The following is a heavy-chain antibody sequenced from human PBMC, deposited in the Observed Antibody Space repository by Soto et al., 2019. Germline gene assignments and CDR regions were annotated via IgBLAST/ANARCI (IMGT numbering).Heavy chain of an antibody. Sequence: QITLKESGPTLVKPTQTLTLTCTFSGFSLSTSGVGVGWIRQPPGKALEWLALIYWDDDKRYSPSLKRRLTITKDTSKNPVGLTITNMDTVDTATYYCAHGAAAGRADWFDPWGQGTLVTVSS. J-gene: IGHJ5*02. CDR1: GFSLSTSGVG. CDR3: AHGAAAGRADWFDP. CDR2: IYWDDDK. D-gene: IGHD6-13*01. V-gene: IGHV2-5*02.